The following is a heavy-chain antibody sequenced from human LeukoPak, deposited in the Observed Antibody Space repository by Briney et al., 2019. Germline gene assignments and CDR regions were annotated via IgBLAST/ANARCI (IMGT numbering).Heavy chain of an antibody. V-gene: IGHV1-69*04. J-gene: IGHJ4*02. CDR3: ARDLPPYYFDY. Sequence: SVKVSCQASGGIFSSYAISWVRQAPGQGLEWMGRIIPILGIANYAQKFQGRVTITADKSTSTAYMDLSSLRSEDTAVYYCARDLPPYYFDYWGQGTLVTVSS. CDR2: IIPILGIA. CDR1: GGIFSSYA.